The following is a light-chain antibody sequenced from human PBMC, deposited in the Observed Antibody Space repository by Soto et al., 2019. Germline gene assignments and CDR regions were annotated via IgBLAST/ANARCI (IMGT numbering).Light chain of an antibody. CDR3: QPRGSWPPLT. V-gene: IGKV3-11*01. J-gene: IGKJ4*01. Sequence: IVVKMSPATVSLCPGERGNLSCRASQSVGINLAWYQQMPGQAPRLLINDASNRATGIPARFSGSGSGTDFTLTIGSLEPEDFGTYYCQPRGSWPPLTSCGGTMLDIK. CDR2: DAS. CDR1: QSVGIN.